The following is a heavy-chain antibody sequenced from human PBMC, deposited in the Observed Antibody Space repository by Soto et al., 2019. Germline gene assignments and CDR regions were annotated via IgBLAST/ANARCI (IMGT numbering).Heavy chain of an antibody. CDR1: GYSISSSNW. V-gene: IGHV4-28*01. D-gene: IGHD5-18*01. CDR2: IYYSGST. CDR3: ASKPNSRYYFDY. J-gene: IGHJ4*02. Sequence: QMQLQESGPGLVRPSDTLSLTFAVSGYSISSSNWWGWIRQAPGKGLEWIGYIYYSGSTYYTPSLKSRVTMSVDTSNNQFSLRLNSVTAVDTAVYYCASKPNSRYYFDYWGQGTLVTVSS.